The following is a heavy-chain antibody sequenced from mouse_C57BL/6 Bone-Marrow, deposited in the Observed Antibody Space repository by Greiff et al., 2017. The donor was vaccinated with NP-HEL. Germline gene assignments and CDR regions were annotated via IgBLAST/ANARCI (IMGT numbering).Heavy chain of an antibody. CDR1: GFSLTSYA. V-gene: IGHV2-9-1*01. CDR3: ARMGSYGSSYGWFAY. J-gene: IGHJ3*01. Sequence: VQLVESGPGLVAPSQSLSITCTVSGFSLTSYAISWVRQPPGKGLEWLGEIWTGGGSNYNSALKSRMSISKDNSKSQVFLKMNTLQTHDTARYYCARMGSYGSSYGWFAYWGQGTLVTVSA. CDR2: IWTGGGS. D-gene: IGHD1-1*01.